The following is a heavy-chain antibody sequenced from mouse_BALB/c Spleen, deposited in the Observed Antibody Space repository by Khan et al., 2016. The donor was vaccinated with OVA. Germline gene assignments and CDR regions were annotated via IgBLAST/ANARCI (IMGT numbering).Heavy chain of an antibody. CDR1: GYTFTSYW. CDR2: INPSTGYT. J-gene: IGHJ4*01. V-gene: IGHV1-7*01. Sequence: QVQLQQSGAELAKPWASVKMSCKASGYTFTSYWMHWVKQRPGQGLEWIGYINPSTGYTEYNQKFKDKATLTADKSSSTSYMQLSSLTSEDSAVYYCASYYGSSYDMDYWGQGTSVTVAS. CDR3: ASYYGSSYDMDY. D-gene: IGHD1-1*01.